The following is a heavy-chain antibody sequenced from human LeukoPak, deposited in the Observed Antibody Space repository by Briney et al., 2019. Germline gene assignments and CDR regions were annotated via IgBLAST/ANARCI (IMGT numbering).Heavy chain of an antibody. V-gene: IGHV1-69*04. D-gene: IGHD6-13*01. J-gene: IGHJ6*02. CDR2: IIPIFGIA. CDR1: GGTFSSYA. Sequence: SVKVSCKASGGTFSSYAISWVRQAPGQGLEWMGRIIPIFGIANYAQKFQGRVTMTRNTSISTAYMELSSLGSDDTAVYYCARARTPLIAAAGTHYYYGMDVWGQGTTVTVSS. CDR3: ARARTPLIAAAGTHYYYGMDV.